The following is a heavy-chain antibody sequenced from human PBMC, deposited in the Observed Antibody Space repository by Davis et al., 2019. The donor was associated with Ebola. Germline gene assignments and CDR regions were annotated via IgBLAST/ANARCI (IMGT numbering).Heavy chain of an antibody. D-gene: IGHD4-17*01. Sequence: GSLKISCAASGFTFSSYWMSWVRQAPGKGLEWISYISSSSSYTNYADSVKGRFTISRDNAKNSLYLQMNSLRDEDTAVYYCARDLTTVTSDWFDPWGQGTLVTVSS. CDR3: ARDLTTVTSDWFDP. CDR1: GFTFSSYW. CDR2: ISSSSSYT. J-gene: IGHJ5*02. V-gene: IGHV3-48*02.